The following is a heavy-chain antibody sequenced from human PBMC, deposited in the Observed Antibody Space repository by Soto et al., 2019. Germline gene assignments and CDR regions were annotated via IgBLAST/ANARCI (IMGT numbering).Heavy chain of an antibody. V-gene: IGHV3-33*01. CDR3: ARGKSAAAGFDP. Sequence: QVQLVDSGGGVVQAGRSLRLSCAASGFTLSTYGTHWVRQAPGKGLEWVAVIWYDGSNKYYADSVKGRFTISRDDSKNTVYLQMNSLRVEDTAVYYCARGKSAAAGFDPWGQGTLVTVSS. D-gene: IGHD6-13*01. J-gene: IGHJ5*02. CDR2: IWYDGSNK. CDR1: GFTLSTYG.